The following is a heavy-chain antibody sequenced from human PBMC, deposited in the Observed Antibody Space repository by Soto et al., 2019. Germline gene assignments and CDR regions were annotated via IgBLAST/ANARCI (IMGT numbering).Heavy chain of an antibody. V-gene: IGHV4-31*03. Sequence: SETLSLTCTVSGGSISSGGYYWSWIRQHPGKCLEWIGYIYYSGSTYYNPSLKSRVTISVDTSKNQFSLKLSSVTAADTAVYYCATSLPLNYYMDVWGKGTTVTVSS. CDR1: GGSISSGGYY. CDR2: IYYSGST. J-gene: IGHJ6*03. CDR3: ATSLPLNYYMDV.